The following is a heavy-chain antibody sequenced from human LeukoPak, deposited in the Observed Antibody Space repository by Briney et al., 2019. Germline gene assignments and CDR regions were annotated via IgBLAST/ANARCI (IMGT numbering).Heavy chain of an antibody. CDR2: INQSGST. V-gene: IGHV4-34*01. J-gene: IGHJ4*02. Sequence: KPSETLSLACAVYGGSFSGYYWSWIRQPPGKGLEWIGEINQSGSTNYNPSLKSRVTISVDTSKNQFFLKLSSVTAADTAVYYCARDSNRSYGSGSYYSHGFDYWGQGTLLTVSS. CDR1: GGSFSGYY. CDR3: ARDSNRSYGSGSYYSHGFDY. D-gene: IGHD3-10*01.